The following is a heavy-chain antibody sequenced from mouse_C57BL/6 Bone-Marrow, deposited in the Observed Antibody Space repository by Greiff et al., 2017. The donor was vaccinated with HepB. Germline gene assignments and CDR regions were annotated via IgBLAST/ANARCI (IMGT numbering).Heavy chain of an antibody. D-gene: IGHD1-1*01. CDR1: GFTFSDYY. CDR3: AREDYGSTMDY. V-gene: IGHV5-16*01. CDR2: INYDGSST. Sequence: EVKLMESEGGLVQPGSSMKLSCTASGFTFSDYYMAWVRQVPEKGLEWVANINYDGSSTYYLDYLKSRFIISRDNAKNMLYLQLSSLKSEDTATYYCAREDYGSTMDYWGQGTSVTVSS. J-gene: IGHJ4*01.